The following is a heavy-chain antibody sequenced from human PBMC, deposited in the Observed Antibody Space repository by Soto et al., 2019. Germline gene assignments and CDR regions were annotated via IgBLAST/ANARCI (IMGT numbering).Heavy chain of an antibody. CDR2: INAGNGNT. CDR3: ARGVAGPLHWFDP. V-gene: IGHV1-3*01. CDR1: GYTFTSYA. Sequence: ASVKVSCXASGYTFTSYAMHWVRQAPGQRLEWMGWINAGNGNTKYSQKLQGRVTITRDTSASTAYMELSSLRPEDTAVYYCARGVAGPLHWFDPWGQGTLVTVSS. J-gene: IGHJ5*02. D-gene: IGHD6-19*01.